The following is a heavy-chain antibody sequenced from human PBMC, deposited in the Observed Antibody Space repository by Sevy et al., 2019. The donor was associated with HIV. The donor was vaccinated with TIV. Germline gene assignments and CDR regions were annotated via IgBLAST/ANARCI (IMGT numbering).Heavy chain of an antibody. CDR3: ARVEQWLDGRSHFDY. J-gene: IGHJ4*02. V-gene: IGHV1-69*13. CDR1: GGTFSSYA. Sequence: ASVTVSCKASGGTFSSYAISWVRQAPGQGLEWMGRIIPIFGTANYAQKFQGRVTITADESTSTAYMELSSLRSEDTAVYYCARVEQWLDGRSHFDYWGQGTLVTVSS. CDR2: IIPIFGTA. D-gene: IGHD6-19*01.